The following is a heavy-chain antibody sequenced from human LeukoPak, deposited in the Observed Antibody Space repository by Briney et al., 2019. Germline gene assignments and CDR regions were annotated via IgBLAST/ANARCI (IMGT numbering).Heavy chain of an antibody. CDR2: ISSSGSTI. J-gene: IGHJ1*01. CDR1: GFTFSGYY. V-gene: IGHV3-11*04. Sequence: KPGGSLRLSCAASGFTFSGYYMSWIRQAPGKGLEWVSYISSSGSTIYYADSVKGRFTISRDNAKNSLYLQMNSLRAEDTAVYYCVVGDYYDSSGYYRAFQHWGQGTLVTVSS. D-gene: IGHD3-22*01. CDR3: VVGDYYDSSGYYRAFQH.